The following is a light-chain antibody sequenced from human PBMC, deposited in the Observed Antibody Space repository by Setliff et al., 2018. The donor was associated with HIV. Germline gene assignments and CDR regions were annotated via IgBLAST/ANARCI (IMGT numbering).Light chain of an antibody. Sequence: QSVLTQPASVSGSPGQSITISCTGTSSDVGGYNYVSWYQQHPGKAPKLLIYDVSYRPSGVSNRFSGSKSGNTASLTISGLQTEDEADYYCSSYTSSSTWVFGGGTK. J-gene: IGLJ3*02. CDR2: DVS. CDR1: SSDVGGYNY. CDR3: SSYTSSSTWV. V-gene: IGLV2-14*03.